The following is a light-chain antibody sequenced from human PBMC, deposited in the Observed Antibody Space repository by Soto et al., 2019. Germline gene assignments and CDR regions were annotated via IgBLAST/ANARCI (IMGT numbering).Light chain of an antibody. CDR2: DVT. Sequence: QSVLTQPASVSGSPGQSITLPCTGTSNDIGGYNYVSWYQQFPGKAPKLIIYDVTNRPSGVSFRFSGSKSGNTASLTISGLQAEDEAGYHCSPYPSTSTRRLFGAGTKLTVL. CDR1: SNDIGGYNY. CDR3: SPYPSTSTRRL. J-gene: IGLJ1*01. V-gene: IGLV2-14*03.